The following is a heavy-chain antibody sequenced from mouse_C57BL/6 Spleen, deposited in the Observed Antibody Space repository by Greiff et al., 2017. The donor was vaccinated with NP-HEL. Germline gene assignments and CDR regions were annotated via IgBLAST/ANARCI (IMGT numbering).Heavy chain of an antibody. CDR1: GFTFSSYA. V-gene: IGHV5-4*03. CDR3: AREATAFDD. J-gene: IGHJ2*01. CDR2: ISDGGSYT. D-gene: IGHD1-2*01. Sequence: EVKLMESGGGLVKPGGSLKLSCAASGFTFSSYAMSWVRQTPEKRLEWVATISDGGSYTYYPDNVTGRFTISRDNAKNNLYLQMSHLKSEDTAMYYCAREATAFDDWGQGTTLTVAS.